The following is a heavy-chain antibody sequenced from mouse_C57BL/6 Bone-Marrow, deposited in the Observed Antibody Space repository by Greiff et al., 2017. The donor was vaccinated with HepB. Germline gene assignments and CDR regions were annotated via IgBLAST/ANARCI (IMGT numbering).Heavy chain of an antibody. V-gene: IGHV14-4*01. CDR1: GFNIKDDY. CDR3: TTEYYGSSYWYFDV. J-gene: IGHJ1*03. Sequence: EVKVVESGAELVRPGASVKLSCTASGFNIKDDYMHWVKQRPEQGLEWIGWIDPENGDTEYASKFQGKATITADTSSNTAYLQLSSLTSEDTAVYYCTTEYYGSSYWYFDVWGTGTTVTVSS. D-gene: IGHD1-1*01. CDR2: IDPENGDT.